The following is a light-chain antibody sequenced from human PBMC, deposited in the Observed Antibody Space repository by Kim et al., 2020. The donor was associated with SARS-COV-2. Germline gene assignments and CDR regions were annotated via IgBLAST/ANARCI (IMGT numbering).Light chain of an antibody. CDR1: TTTIVGSN. CDR3: AAWDDSLTGWV. Sequence: GQRVTISCSGVTTTIVGSNVGCYQRLPGSAPTPRSYGNDQRPSGVPARFSGSKSGTSASLAISGLQSDDEADYYCAAWDDSLTGWVFGGGTQLTVL. CDR2: GND. J-gene: IGLJ3*02. V-gene: IGLV1-44*01.